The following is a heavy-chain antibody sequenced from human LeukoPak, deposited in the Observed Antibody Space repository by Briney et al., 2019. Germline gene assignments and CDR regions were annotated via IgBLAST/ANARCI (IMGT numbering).Heavy chain of an antibody. Sequence: GGSLRLSCTASGFTFGGYAMSWFRQAPGKGLEWVGFIRSKAYGGTTEYAASVKGRFTISRDDSKSIAYLQMNSLKTEDTAVYYCTRDPYCSGGSCYSYYFDYWGQGTLVTVSS. J-gene: IGHJ4*02. CDR1: GFTFGGYA. D-gene: IGHD2-15*01. CDR3: TRDPYCSGGSCYSYYFDY. V-gene: IGHV3-49*03. CDR2: IRSKAYGGTT.